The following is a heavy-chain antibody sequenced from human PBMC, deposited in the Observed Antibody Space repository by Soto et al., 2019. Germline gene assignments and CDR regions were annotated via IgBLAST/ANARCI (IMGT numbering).Heavy chain of an antibody. J-gene: IGHJ5*02. CDR3: ARFLPQGWFVP. CDR1: GGSISSGDYY. D-gene: IGHD3-3*01. Sequence: SETLSLTCTVSGGSISSGDYYWSWIRQPPGKGLEWIGYIYYSGSTYYNPSLKSRVTISVDTSKNQFSLKLSSVTAADTAVYYCARFLPQGWFVPWGQGTLVTVSS. CDR2: IYYSGST. V-gene: IGHV4-30-4*01.